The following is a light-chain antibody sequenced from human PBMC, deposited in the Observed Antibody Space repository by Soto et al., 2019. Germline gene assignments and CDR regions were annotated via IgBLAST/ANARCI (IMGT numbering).Light chain of an antibody. Sequence: QSVLTQPPSVPGAPGQRVTISCTGSSSNIGAGYDVHWYQQLPGTAPKLLIYGNSNRPSGVPDRFSGSKSGTSASLAITGLQAEDEADYYCQSYDSSLSGSSVVFGGGTKLTVL. CDR2: GNS. V-gene: IGLV1-40*01. J-gene: IGLJ2*01. CDR3: QSYDSSLSGSSVV. CDR1: SSNIGAGYD.